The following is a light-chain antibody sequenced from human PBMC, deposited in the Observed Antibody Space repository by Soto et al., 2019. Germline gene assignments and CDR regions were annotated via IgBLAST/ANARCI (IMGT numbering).Light chain of an antibody. CDR1: QSVSSSS. CDR3: QQYGSSPRT. Sequence: EIVMTQSPATLSVSAGERATLSCRARQSVSSSSLAWYQQKPGQAPRLLIFGASTRAAGFPDRFSGSGSGTDFTLTISRLEPEDFAVYYCQQYGSSPRTFGQGTKVDI. J-gene: IGKJ1*01. V-gene: IGKV3-20*01. CDR2: GAS.